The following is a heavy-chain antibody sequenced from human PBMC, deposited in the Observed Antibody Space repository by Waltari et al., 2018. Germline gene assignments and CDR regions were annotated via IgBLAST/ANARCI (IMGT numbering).Heavy chain of an antibody. D-gene: IGHD2-15*01. CDR2: ISGSGGST. CDR1: GFTFSSYA. Sequence: VQLVESGGGVVQPGRSLRLSCAASGFTFSSYAMSWVRQAPGKGLEWVSAISGSGGSTYYADSVKGRFTISRDNSKNTLYLQMNSLRAEDTAVYYCAKSLGVVVAARVAFDIWGQGTMVTVSS. CDR3: AKSLGVVVAARVAFDI. V-gene: IGHV3-23*04. J-gene: IGHJ3*02.